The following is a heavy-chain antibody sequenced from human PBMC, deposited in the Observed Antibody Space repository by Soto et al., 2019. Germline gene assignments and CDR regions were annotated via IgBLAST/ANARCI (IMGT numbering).Heavy chain of an antibody. CDR2: IIPIFGTA. CDR1: GGTFSSYA. Sequence: ASVKVSCKASGGTFSSYAISWVRQAPGQGLEWMGGIIPIFGTANYAQKFQGRVTITADESTSTAYMELSSLRSEDTAVYYCARGCLAVAGTTCADNWGQGTLVTVSS. D-gene: IGHD6-19*01. J-gene: IGHJ4*02. CDR3: ARGCLAVAGTTCADN. V-gene: IGHV1-69*13.